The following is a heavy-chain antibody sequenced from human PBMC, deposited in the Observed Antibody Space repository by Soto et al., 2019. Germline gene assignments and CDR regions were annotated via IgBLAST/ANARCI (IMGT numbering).Heavy chain of an antibody. CDR2: IYYSGST. CDR1: GGSISSGGYY. CDR3: ARVPLDCSSTSCYAESYYYYYMDV. D-gene: IGHD2-2*01. Sequence: QVQLQESGPGLVKPSQTLSLTCTVSGGSISSGGYYWSWIRQHPGKGLEWIGYIYYSGSTYYNPSLKSRVTISVDTSKNQFSLKLSSVTAADTAVYYCARVPLDCSSTSCYAESYYYYYMDVWGKGTTVTVSS. J-gene: IGHJ6*03. V-gene: IGHV4-31*03.